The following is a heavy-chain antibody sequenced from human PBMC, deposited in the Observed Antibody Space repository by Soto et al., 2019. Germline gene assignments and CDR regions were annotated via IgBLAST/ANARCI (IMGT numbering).Heavy chain of an antibody. Sequence: SDTLSLTCTFPGASINNCDYYWSSIRQPPEKGLEWIGYIYYSGSTYYNPSLKSRVTISIDTSMNQFSLNLNSVTAADTAVYYCARDKITGLFDYWGQGTLVT. CDR2: IYYSGST. J-gene: IGHJ4*02. CDR3: ARDKITGLFDY. D-gene: IGHD2-8*02. CDR1: GASINNCDYY. V-gene: IGHV4-30-4*02.